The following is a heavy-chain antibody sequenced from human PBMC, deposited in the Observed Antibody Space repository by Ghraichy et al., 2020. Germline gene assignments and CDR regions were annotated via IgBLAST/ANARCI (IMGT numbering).Heavy chain of an antibody. CDR1: GFTFSGSA. V-gene: IGHV3-73*01. CDR2: IRSKANSYAT. CDR3: TRHVVGDGDPPGA. Sequence: GESLNISCAASGFTFSGSAMHWVRQASGKGLEWVGRIRSKANSYATAYAASVKGRFTISRDDSKNTAYLQMNSLKTEDTAVYYCTRHVVGDGDPPGAWGQGTLVTVSS. J-gene: IGHJ4*02. D-gene: IGHD4-17*01.